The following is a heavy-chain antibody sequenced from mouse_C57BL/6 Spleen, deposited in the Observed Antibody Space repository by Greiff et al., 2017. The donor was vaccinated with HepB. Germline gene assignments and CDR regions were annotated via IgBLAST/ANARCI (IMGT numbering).Heavy chain of an antibody. CDR1: GYTFQSYD. J-gene: IGHJ4*01. CDR2: IYPRDGST. CDR3: SRNPPYYYGSSLYAMDY. V-gene: IGHV1-85*01. D-gene: IGHD1-1*01. Sequence: QVQLQQSGPELVKPGASVKVSCKASGYTFQSYDINGVKQRPGQGLEWIGWIYPRDGSTKYNEKFKGKATLTVDTSSSTAYMGRHSLTSEDSAFYFCSRNPPYYYGSSLYAMDYWGHGTSVTVSS.